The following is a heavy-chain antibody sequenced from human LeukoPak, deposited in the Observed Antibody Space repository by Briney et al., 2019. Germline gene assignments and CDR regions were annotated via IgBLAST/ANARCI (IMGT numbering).Heavy chain of an antibody. V-gene: IGHV1-46*01. CDR1: GYTFTSYY. Sequence: ASVKVSCKASGYTFTSYYMHWVRPAPGQGLEWMGIINPSGGSTSYAQKFQGRVTMTRDTSTSTVYMELSSLRSEDTAVYYCARATRYDYVWGSYRSNHFDYWGQGTLVTVSS. J-gene: IGHJ4*02. CDR2: INPSGGST. D-gene: IGHD3-16*02. CDR3: ARATRYDYVWGSYRSNHFDY.